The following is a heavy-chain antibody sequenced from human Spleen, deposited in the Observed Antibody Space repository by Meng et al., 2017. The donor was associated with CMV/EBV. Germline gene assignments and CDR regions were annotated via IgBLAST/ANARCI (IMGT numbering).Heavy chain of an antibody. D-gene: IGHD2/OR15-2a*01. CDR2: ISKSSDYI. CDR1: GMTFSDYS. V-gene: IGHV3-21*04. CDR3: ARDFYRLNDDQNYYHYCGMDV. Sequence: GGSLRLSCGASGMTFSDYSMDWLRQAPGKGLEWVSSISKSSDYIYYADSVKGRFTISRDNAQHSLYLQMNALRVEDTAIYYCARDFYRLNDDQNYYHYCGMDVWGQGTTVTVSS. J-gene: IGHJ6*02.